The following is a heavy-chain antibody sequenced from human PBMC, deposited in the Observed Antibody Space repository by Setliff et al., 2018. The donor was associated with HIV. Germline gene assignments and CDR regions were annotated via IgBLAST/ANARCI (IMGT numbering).Heavy chain of an antibody. CDR1: GYIFTNYA. V-gene: IGHV1-3*04. CDR2: INTGNGST. D-gene: IGHD6-13*01. CDR3: ARPDSRWYARGRDPLYGMDF. Sequence: GASVKVSCKASGYIFTNYAMQWVRQAPGQGLEWMGWINTGNGSTKYSQKFQGRVTISRDTFASTAYMYLSSLRSEDTAVYYCARPDSRWYARGRDPLYGMDFWGQGTTVTVSS. J-gene: IGHJ6*02.